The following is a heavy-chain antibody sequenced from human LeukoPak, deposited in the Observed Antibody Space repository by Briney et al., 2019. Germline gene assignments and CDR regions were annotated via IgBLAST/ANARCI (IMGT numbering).Heavy chain of an antibody. CDR1: GYTFTSYA. Sequence: ASVKVSCKASGYTFTSYAMHWVRQAPGQRLEWMGWINAGNGNTKYSQKFQGRVTITRDTSASTAYMELSSLRSEGTAVYYCARDLGYYGSGSSYYFDYWGQGTLVTVSS. V-gene: IGHV1-3*01. CDR2: INAGNGNT. D-gene: IGHD3-10*01. CDR3: ARDLGYYGSGSSYYFDY. J-gene: IGHJ4*02.